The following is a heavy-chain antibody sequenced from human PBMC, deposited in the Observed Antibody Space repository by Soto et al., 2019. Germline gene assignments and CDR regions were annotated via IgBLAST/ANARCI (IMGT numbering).Heavy chain of an antibody. CDR3: VRDSGAKLSSS. CDR1: GGTFSSYR. J-gene: IGHJ4*02. Sequence: SVKVSCKASGGTFSSYRINWVRQAPGQGLEWVGWIVPIYRTADYAQKFQGRVTITADESARTSYMELRSLKSQDTAVYYCVRDSGAKLSSSWGQGTLVTVSS. D-gene: IGHD6-13*01. V-gene: IGHV1-69*13. CDR2: IVPIYRTA.